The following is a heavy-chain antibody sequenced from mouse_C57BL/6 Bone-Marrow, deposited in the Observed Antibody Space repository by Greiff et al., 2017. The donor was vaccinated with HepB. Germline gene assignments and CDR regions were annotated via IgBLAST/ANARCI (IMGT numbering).Heavy chain of an antibody. Sequence: VQLQQSGAELVKPGASVKLSCTASGFNIKDYYMHWVKQRPEQGLEWIGRIDPANGNTKYAPKFQGKATITADTSSNTAYLQLSSLTSEDTAIYYCAYYGRYAMDYWGQGTSVTVSS. V-gene: IGHV14-3*01. CDR1: GFNIKDYY. J-gene: IGHJ4*01. CDR2: IDPANGNT. D-gene: IGHD1-1*01. CDR3: AYYGRYAMDY.